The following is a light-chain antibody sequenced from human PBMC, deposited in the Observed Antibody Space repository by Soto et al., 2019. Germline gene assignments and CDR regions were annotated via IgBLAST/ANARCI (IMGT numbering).Light chain of an antibody. Sequence: IEITQPPSSLSASVGDRVSITCRASQSISSYLNWYQQKPGKAPKLLIYAASSLQSGVPSRFSGSGSGTDFTLTISSLQPEDFATYYCQQSYSTLTFGGGTKVDIK. CDR1: QSISSY. CDR3: QQSYSTLT. CDR2: AAS. V-gene: IGKV1-39*01. J-gene: IGKJ4*01.